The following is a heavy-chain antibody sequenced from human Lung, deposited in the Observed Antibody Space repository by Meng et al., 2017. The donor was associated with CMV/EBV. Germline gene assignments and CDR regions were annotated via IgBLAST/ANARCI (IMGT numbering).Heavy chain of an antibody. CDR3: ARDAPYCSSTSCYYSYGLDV. CDR1: GFTFNNYW. J-gene: IGHJ6*01. Sequence: GGSXRLXCAASGFTFNNYWMTWVRQAPGKGLEWVANIKQDGSEKYYVDSVKGRFTVSRDNAKNSLYLQMNSLRAEDTAVYYCARDAPYCSSTSCYYSYGLDVWGQGTTVTVSS. D-gene: IGHD2-2*01. CDR2: IKQDGSEK. V-gene: IGHV3-7*01.